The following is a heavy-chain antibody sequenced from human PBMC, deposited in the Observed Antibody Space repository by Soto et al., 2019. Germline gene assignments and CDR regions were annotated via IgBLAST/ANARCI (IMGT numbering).Heavy chain of an antibody. CDR3: ARDPRVMSSDFFAWFDS. Sequence: QVQLVQSGAEVKRPGASVKVSCTASGYTFTKHGITWVRQAPGQGLEWVGWISGNNGDTNYAQKFQGRITITADTATRTAYMELRRLRSDDAAVYYCARDPRVMSSDFFAWFDSWGQGTLVTVSS. CDR1: GYTFTKHG. V-gene: IGHV1-18*01. CDR2: ISGNNGDT. J-gene: IGHJ5*01. D-gene: IGHD3-3*01.